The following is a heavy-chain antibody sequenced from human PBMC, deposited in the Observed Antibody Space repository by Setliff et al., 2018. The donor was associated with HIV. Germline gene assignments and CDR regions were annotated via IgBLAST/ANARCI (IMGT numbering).Heavy chain of an antibody. CDR2: IHYSGST. V-gene: IGHV4-59*01. D-gene: IGHD3-10*01. CDR1: GGSISSSY. J-gene: IGHJ4*02. Sequence: SETLSLTCTVSGGSISSSYWTWTRQPPGKGLEWIGNIHYSGSTNYNPSLKSRVTISVDTSRSQFSLKLSSVTAADTAVYYCARGRDKYGPIDYWGQGTLGTV. CDR3: ARGRDKYGPIDY.